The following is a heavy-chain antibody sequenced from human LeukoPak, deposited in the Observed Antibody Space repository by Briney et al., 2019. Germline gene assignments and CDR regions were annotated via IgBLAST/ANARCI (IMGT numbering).Heavy chain of an antibody. Sequence: PGGSLRLSCAASGFTFSSYSMNWVRQAPGKGLELVSSISSSSSYIYYADSVKGRFTISRDNAKNSLYLQMNSLRAEDTAVYYCARDDSSSTSCYIIWGQGTLVTVSS. CDR1: GFTFSSYS. CDR2: ISSSSSYI. D-gene: IGHD2-2*02. J-gene: IGHJ4*02. CDR3: ARDDSSSTSCYII. V-gene: IGHV3-21*01.